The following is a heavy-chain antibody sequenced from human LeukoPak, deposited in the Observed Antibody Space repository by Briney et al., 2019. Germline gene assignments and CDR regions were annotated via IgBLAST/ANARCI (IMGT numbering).Heavy chain of an antibody. V-gene: IGHV3-23*01. CDR3: AKLAAYYDFWSGYPDY. Sequence: GGSLRLSCAASGFTFSSYAMSWVRQAPGKGLEWVSAISGSGGSTYYADSVKGRFTISRDNSKNTLYLQMNSLRAEDTAVYYCAKLAAYYDFWSGYPDYWGQGTLVTVSS. J-gene: IGHJ4*02. CDR1: GFTFSSYA. CDR2: ISGSGGST. D-gene: IGHD3-3*01.